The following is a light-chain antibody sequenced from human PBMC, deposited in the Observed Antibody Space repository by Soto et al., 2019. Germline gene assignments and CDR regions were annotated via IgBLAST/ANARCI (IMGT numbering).Light chain of an antibody. CDR3: QPRGNLTT. CDR2: DAS. Sequence: VYTQAPATLYLTARARGSVCVWASQSVSTYLAWYQQKPGQAPRLLIYDASSRATGIPARFSGSGSGTVFALTISSVEPQEFAVPYSQPRGNLTTLARGTRLEIK. V-gene: IGKV3-11*01. J-gene: IGKJ5*01. CDR1: QSVSTY.